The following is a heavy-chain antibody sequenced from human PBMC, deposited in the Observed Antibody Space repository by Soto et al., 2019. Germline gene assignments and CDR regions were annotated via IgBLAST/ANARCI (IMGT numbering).Heavy chain of an antibody. Sequence: GGSLRLSCAASRFTFSSYAMSWVRQAPGKGLEWVSSISDSGGSTYYTDSVKGRFTISRDNSKNTLYLQMNSLRAEDTAVYYCAKTASGSSGWYDDFWGQGTLVTVSS. D-gene: IGHD6-19*01. V-gene: IGHV3-23*01. J-gene: IGHJ4*02. CDR3: AKTASGSSGWYDDF. CDR2: ISDSGGST. CDR1: RFTFSSYA.